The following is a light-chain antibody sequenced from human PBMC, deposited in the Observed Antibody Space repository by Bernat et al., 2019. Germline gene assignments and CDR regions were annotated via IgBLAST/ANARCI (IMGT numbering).Light chain of an antibody. CDR1: QIVGTN. J-gene: IGKJ3*01. V-gene: IGKV3D-15*01. CDR3: QQYNDWIFT. CDR2: DAS. Sequence: RATLSCRSSQIVGTNLAWYHQKPGQAPKLLIYDASNRASGVPDRFSGSGFWTEFPLTISSLEPEDVGIYYCQQYNDWIFTFGPGTKLD.